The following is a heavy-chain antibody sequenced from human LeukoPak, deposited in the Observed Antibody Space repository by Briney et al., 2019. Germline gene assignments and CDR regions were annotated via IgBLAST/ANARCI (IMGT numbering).Heavy chain of an antibody. CDR1: GFTFRTYP. J-gene: IGHJ4*02. D-gene: IGHD3-22*01. CDR3: AKSQEDDSSGYYYSNFDY. CDR2: ISGSDGRT. V-gene: IGHV3-23*01. Sequence: GGSLRLSCAASGFTFRTYPMSWVRQAPGKGLQWVSAISGSDGRTAYADSVKGRFTISRDNSMNTLYLQMNSLRVEDTAVYYCAKSQEDDSSGYYYSNFDYWGQGTLVTVSS.